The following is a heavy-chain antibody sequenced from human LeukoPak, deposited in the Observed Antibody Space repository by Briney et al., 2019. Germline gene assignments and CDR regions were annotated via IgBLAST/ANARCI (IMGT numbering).Heavy chain of an antibody. D-gene: IGHD2-15*01. CDR3: AIMHAYYNCSGVWVQ. Sequence: GGSLRLSCAASGFTFSSYAMSWVRQAPGKGLEWVSFISPSGDRISNADSVEGRFTISRDNTRNTLYLQMNSLSDADTVVYYYAIMHAYYNCSGVWVQGGQGTLVTVSS. J-gene: IGHJ4*02. CDR1: GFTFSSYA. CDR2: ISPSGDRI. V-gene: IGHV3-23*01.